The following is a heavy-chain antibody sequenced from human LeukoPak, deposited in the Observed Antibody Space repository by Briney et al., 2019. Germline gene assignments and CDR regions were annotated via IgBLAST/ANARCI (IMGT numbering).Heavy chain of an antibody. Sequence: ASVKVSCKASGYTFTSYGISWVRQAPGQGLEWMGWITAYNGNTNYAHKLQRRVTMTTDTSTSTAYMELRSLRSDDTAVYYCARAGMVRGVITTLFDYWGQGTLVTVSS. CDR3: ARAGMVRGVITTLFDY. D-gene: IGHD3-10*01. V-gene: IGHV1-18*01. CDR2: ITAYNGNT. CDR1: GYTFTSYG. J-gene: IGHJ4*02.